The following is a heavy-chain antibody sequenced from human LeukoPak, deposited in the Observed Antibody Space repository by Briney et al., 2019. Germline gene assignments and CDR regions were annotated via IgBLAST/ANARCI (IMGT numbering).Heavy chain of an antibody. D-gene: IGHD4-17*01. CDR1: GFTFSSYA. J-gene: IGHJ4*02. V-gene: IGHV3-30-3*01. Sequence: GRSLRLSCAASGFTFSSYAMHWVRQAPGKRLEWVAVISYDGSNKYYADSVKGRFTISRDNSKNTLYLQMNSLRAEDTVVYYCARGGDYLDYWGQGTLVTVSS. CDR3: ARGGDYLDY. CDR2: ISYDGSNK.